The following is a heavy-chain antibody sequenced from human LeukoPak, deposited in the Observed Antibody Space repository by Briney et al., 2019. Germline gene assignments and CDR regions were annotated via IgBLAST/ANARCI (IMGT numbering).Heavy chain of an antibody. CDR2: INPRDGSI. V-gene: IGHV1-46*01. Sequence: ASVKVSCKASGYTFTSYWIQWVRQAPGQGLEWMGLINPRDGSIAYAHRFQGRVTMTRDTSTSIVYMDLSSLRSEDTAVYYCAKAPRNSSTMLDYWGQGTLLTVSS. CDR3: AKAPRNSSTMLDY. J-gene: IGHJ4*02. CDR1: GYTFTSYW. D-gene: IGHD6-13*01.